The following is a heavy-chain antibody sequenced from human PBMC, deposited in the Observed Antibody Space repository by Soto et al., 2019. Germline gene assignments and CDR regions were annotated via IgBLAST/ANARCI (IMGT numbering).Heavy chain of an antibody. V-gene: IGHV3-21*01. CDR1: GFTFTRYS. Sequence: ESGGGLVKPGGSLRLSCAASGFTFTRYSMNWVRQAPGKGLEWVSSISSTTNYIYYADSMKGRFTVPRDNAKNSVYLEMNSLSAEDTAVYYCARESEDLTSNFDYWGQGTLVTVSS. CDR3: ARESEDLTSNFDY. J-gene: IGHJ4*02. CDR2: ISSTTNYI.